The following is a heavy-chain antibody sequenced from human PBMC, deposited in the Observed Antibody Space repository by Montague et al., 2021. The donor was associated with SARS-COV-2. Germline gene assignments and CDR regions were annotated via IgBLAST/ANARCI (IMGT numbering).Heavy chain of an antibody. V-gene: IGHV4-59*11. CDR2: IYYSGST. Sequence: SESLSLVCTVSGGSISSHYWSWIRQPPGKGLELIGYIYYSGSTNYNPSLKSRVTISVDTSKNQFSLKLSSVTAADTAVYYCARVPPRFDSNTFFGVVFPDWFDPWGQGTLVTVSS. CDR3: ARVPPRFDSNTFFGVVFPDWFDP. J-gene: IGHJ5*02. CDR1: GGSISSHY. D-gene: IGHD3-3*01.